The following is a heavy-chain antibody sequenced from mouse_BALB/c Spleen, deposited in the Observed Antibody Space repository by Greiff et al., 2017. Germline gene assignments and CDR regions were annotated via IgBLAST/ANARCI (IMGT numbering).Heavy chain of an antibody. J-gene: IGHJ1*01. V-gene: IGHV14-3*02. D-gene: IGHD2-10*01. Sequence: VQLQQSGAELVKPGASVKLSCTASGFNINDTYMHWVKQRPEQGLEWIGRIDPANGNTKYDPKFQGKATITADTSSNTAYLQLSSLTSEDTAVYYCAPAYYGNYDWYFDVWGAGTTVTVSS. CDR2: IDPANGNT. CDR3: APAYYGNYDWYFDV. CDR1: GFNINDTY.